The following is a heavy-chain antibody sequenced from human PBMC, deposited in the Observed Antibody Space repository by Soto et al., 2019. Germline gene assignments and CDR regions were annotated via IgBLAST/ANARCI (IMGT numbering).Heavy chain of an antibody. J-gene: IGHJ4*02. CDR1: GGSIGHYF. CDR2: VYHTGTT. V-gene: IGHV4-59*01. CDR3: TTGSTYVPGVGPIPYYFDC. Sequence: QVQLQESGPGLVKPSETLSLTCTVSGGSIGHYFWSWIRQPPGGGLEWIGQVYHTGTTNYNPSLRHRVTMSLDTSNDHLSLSLDSVTAADTAVYYCTTGSTYVPGVGPIPYYFDCWGQGGLAIGSS. D-gene: IGHD1-26*01.